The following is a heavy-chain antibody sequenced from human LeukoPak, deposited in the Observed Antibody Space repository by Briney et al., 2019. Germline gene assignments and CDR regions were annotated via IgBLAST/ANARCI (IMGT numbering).Heavy chain of an antibody. CDR2: IYTSGST. D-gene: IGHD3-10*01. CDR1: GGSISSGSYY. CDR3: ARERITMVRGVIKGYYYYYMDV. J-gene: IGHJ6*03. V-gene: IGHV4-61*02. Sequence: SETLSLTCTVSGGSISSGSYYWSWIRQPAGKGLEWIGRIYTSGSTNYNPSLKSRVTISVDTSKNQFSLKLSSVTAADTAVYYCARERITMVRGVIKGYYYYYMDVWGKGTTVTISS.